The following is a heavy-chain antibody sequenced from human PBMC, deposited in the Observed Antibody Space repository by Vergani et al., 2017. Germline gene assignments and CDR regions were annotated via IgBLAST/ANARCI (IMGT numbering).Heavy chain of an antibody. CDR3: ARLGGYCSSTSCPPHMDV. Sequence: EVPLVQSGAEVKKPGESLKIPCKGSGYSFTSYWIGWVRQMPGKGLEWMGIIYPGDSDTRYSPSFQGQVTISADKSISTAYLQWSSLKASNTAMYYCARLGGYCSSTSCPPHMDVWGKGTTVTVSS. CDR1: GYSFTSYW. D-gene: IGHD2-2*01. V-gene: IGHV5-51*03. J-gene: IGHJ6*03. CDR2: IYPGDSDT.